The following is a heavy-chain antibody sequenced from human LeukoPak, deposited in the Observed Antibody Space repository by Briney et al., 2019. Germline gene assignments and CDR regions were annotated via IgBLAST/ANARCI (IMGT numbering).Heavy chain of an antibody. D-gene: IGHD6-6*01. CDR3: ARDGHARPGIDAFNI. CDR2: IYYSGST. Sequence: SETLSLTCTLSGASISSGGYYWSWIRQHPGKGLEWIGYIYYSGSTYYNPSLKSRVTISVDTSKNQFSLKLTSVTAADTAVYYCARDGHARPGIDAFNIWGQGTMVTVSS. J-gene: IGHJ3*02. V-gene: IGHV4-31*03. CDR1: GASISSGGYY.